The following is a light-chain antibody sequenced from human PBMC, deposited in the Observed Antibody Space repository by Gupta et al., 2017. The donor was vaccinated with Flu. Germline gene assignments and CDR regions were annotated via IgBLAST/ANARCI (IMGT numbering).Light chain of an antibody. CDR1: SGSVSTSYY. J-gene: IGLJ3*02. CDR2: STN. CDR3: VLYMGSGFWV. Sequence: QTVVTQEPSFSVSPGGTVTLTCGLSSGSVSTSYYPSWYQQTPGQAPRTLIYSTNTRSSGVPDRFSGSILGNKAAITITGAQADDESDYYCVLYMGSGFWVFGGGTKLTVL. V-gene: IGLV8-61*01.